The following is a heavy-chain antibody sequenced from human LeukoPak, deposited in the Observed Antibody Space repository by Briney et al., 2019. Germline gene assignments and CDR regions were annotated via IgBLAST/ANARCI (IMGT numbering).Heavy chain of an antibody. Sequence: ASVKVSCKASGYTFTGYYMHWVRQAPGQGLEWMGWINPNSGGPNYAQKFQGRVTMTRDTSFSTAYMELSRLRSDDTAVYYCARVSGEWLPLAHWGQGTLVTVSS. CDR3: ARVSGEWLPLAH. CDR1: GYTFTGYY. D-gene: IGHD3-10*01. CDR2: INPNSGGP. V-gene: IGHV1-2*02. J-gene: IGHJ4*02.